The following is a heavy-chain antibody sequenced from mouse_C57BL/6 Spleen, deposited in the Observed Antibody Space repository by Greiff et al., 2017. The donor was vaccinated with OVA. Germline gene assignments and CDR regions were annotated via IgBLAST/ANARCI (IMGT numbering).Heavy chain of an antibody. CDR1: GFSLSTSGMG. J-gene: IGHJ2*01. Sequence: ESGPGILQSSQTLSLTCSFSGFSLSTSGMGVSWIRQPSGKGLEWLAHIYWDDDKRYNPSLKSRLTISKDTSRNQVFLKITSVDTADTATYYCSRGDGDYGAFFDYWGQGTTLTVSS. CDR2: IYWDDDK. CDR3: SRGDGDYGAFFDY. V-gene: IGHV8-12*01. D-gene: IGHD2-13*01.